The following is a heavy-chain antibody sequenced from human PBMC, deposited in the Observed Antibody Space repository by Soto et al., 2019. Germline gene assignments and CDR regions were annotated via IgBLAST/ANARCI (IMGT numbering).Heavy chain of an antibody. CDR1: GYTFTGYY. J-gene: IGHJ6*02. D-gene: IGHD1-20*01. CDR2: INPNSGGT. V-gene: IGHV1-2*04. Sequence: ASVKVSCKASGYTFTGYYMHWVRQAPGQGLEWMGWINPNSGGTNYAQKFQGWVTMTRDTSISTAYMELSRLRSDDTAVYYCARDRQLTGTNTYYYYGMDVWGQGTTVTVSS. CDR3: ARDRQLTGTNTYYYYGMDV.